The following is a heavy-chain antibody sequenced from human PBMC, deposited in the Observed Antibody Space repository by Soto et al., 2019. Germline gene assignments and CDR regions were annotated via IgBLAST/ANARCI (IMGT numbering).Heavy chain of an antibody. V-gene: IGHV4-59*01. D-gene: IGHD4-4*01. CDR3: ARGVNYADYYYYMDV. CDR1: GGSISSYY. Sequence: ETLSLTCTVSGGSISSYYWSWIRQPPGKGLEWIGYIYYSGSTNYNPSLKSRVTISVDTSKNQFSLKLSSVTAADTAVYYCARGVNYADYYYYMDVWGKGTTVTVSS. J-gene: IGHJ6*03. CDR2: IYYSGST.